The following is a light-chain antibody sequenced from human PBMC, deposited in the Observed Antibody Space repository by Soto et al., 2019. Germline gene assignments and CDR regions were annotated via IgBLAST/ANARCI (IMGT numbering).Light chain of an antibody. V-gene: IGKV1-5*03. CDR2: AAS. Sequence: DIELTQSPSTLSSSVGDRVTFTCRASQSVSNFLAWYQQKPGKAPNLLIFAASDLETGVPSRFSGSGSAADFILTSTRLQHDAVAYYYCQQYNCHPYTFGQGTKLEIK. CDR3: QQYNCHPYT. CDR1: QSVSNF. J-gene: IGKJ2*01.